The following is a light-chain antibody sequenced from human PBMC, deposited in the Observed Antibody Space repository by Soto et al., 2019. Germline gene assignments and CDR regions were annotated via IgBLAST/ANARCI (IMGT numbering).Light chain of an antibody. V-gene: IGKV1-39*01. Sequence: DIQMTQSPSSLSASVGDRVTITCRASQTISSYLNWYQQKPGKAPKLLIYAASTLESGVPSRFSGNRSGTDFTLTISSLQPEDFAAYYCQQSSRTPWTFDQGTKVEIK. CDR3: QQSSRTPWT. CDR1: QTISSY. CDR2: AAS. J-gene: IGKJ1*01.